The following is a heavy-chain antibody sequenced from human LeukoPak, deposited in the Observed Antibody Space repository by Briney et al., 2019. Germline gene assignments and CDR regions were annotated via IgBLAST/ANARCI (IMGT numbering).Heavy chain of an antibody. CDR2: NNHSGST. CDR1: GGPFSGYY. CDR3: ARGVYCSGGNCYLPLDS. Sequence: SETLSLAYAVYGGPFSGYYWSWIRQPPGKGLEWIGENNHSGSTNYSPSLQSRVTISVDTSKNQFSLKLSSVTAADTAVYYCARGVYCSGGNCYLPLDSWGQGTLVTVSS. D-gene: IGHD2-15*01. J-gene: IGHJ4*02. V-gene: IGHV4-34*01.